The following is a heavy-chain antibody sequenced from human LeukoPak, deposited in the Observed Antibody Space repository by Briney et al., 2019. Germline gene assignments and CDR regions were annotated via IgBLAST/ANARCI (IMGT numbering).Heavy chain of an antibody. J-gene: IGHJ3*01. D-gene: IGHD3-10*01. V-gene: IGHV4-39*07. CDR3: RGGSAFDF. Sequence: SSETLSLTCTISGDSLYRSDYYWGWIRQPPGKGLEWIGSIYYSGSTNYNPSLKSRVTISLDTSKNQFSLKLSSDCARHQRITLVRGGSAFDFWGQGTMVTVSS. CDR1: GDSLYRSDYY. CDR2: IYYSGST.